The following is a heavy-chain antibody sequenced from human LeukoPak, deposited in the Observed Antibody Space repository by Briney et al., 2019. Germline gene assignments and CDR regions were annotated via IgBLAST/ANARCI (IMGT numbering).Heavy chain of an antibody. Sequence: SDTLSLMGSVYDGWVRDYFWGWIRQPPGKGLEWIGEIDDGGNTNYNPSLMSRVIVAMERSKKQFSLVMRSVTAADTAVYYCARFSKITWGDWGDAFDVWGQGATVIVSS. CDR1: DGWVRDYF. D-gene: IGHD2-21*02. CDR3: ARFSKITWGDWGDAFDV. CDR2: IDDGGNT. V-gene: IGHV4-34*01. J-gene: IGHJ3*01.